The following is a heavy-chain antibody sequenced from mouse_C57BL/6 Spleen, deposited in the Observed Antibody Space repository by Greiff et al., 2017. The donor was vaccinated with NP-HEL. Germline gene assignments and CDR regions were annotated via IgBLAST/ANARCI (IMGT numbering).Heavy chain of an antibody. CDR1: GYTFTGYW. J-gene: IGHJ1*03. V-gene: IGHV1-9*01. Sequence: VQLQQSGAELMKPGASVKLSCKATGYTFTGYWIEWVKQRPGHGLEWIGEILPGSGSTNYNGKFKGKATFTADTSSNTAYMQLSSLTTEDSAIYDCARYPYSNYRYWYFDVWCTGTTVTVSS. CDR2: ILPGSGST. D-gene: IGHD2-5*01. CDR3: ARYPYSNYRYWYFDV.